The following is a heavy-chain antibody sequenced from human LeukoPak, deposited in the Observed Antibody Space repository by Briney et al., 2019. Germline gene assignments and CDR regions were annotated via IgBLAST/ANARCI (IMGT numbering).Heavy chain of an antibody. Sequence: PGGSLRLSCAAYGFTFSSYAMSWVRQAPGKGLEWVSAISGSGGSTYYADSGKGRFTIYRDNSKNTLYLQMNSLRAEDTAVYYCAKELNSPRIVVVPGPFDYWGQGTLVTVSS. CDR1: GFTFSSYA. J-gene: IGHJ4*02. CDR2: ISGSGGST. CDR3: AKELNSPRIVVVPGPFDY. V-gene: IGHV3-23*01. D-gene: IGHD3-22*01.